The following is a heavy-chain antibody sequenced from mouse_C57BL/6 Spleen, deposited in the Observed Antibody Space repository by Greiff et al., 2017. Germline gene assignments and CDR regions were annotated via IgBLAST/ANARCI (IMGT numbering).Heavy chain of an antibody. Sequence: VQLQQPGAELVKPGASVKMSCKASGYTFTSYWITWVKQRPGQGLEWIGDIYPGSGSTNYNEKFKSKATLTVDTSSSTAYMQLSSLTSEDPAVYYCARGDGYHWYFDVWGTGTTVTVSS. J-gene: IGHJ1*03. CDR1: GYTFTSYW. V-gene: IGHV1-55*01. CDR3: ARGDGYHWYFDV. CDR2: IYPGSGST. D-gene: IGHD2-3*01.